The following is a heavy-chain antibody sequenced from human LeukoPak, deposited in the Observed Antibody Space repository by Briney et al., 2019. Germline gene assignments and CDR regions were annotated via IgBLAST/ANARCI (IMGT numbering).Heavy chain of an antibody. Sequence: GGSLRLSCAASGFTFSSYAMSWVRQAPGKGLEWVSAISGSGGSTYYADPVKGRFTISRDNSKNTLYLQMNSLRAEDTAVYYCAKDLMGYSYGYYFDYWGQGTLVTVSS. J-gene: IGHJ4*02. CDR2: ISGSGGST. D-gene: IGHD5-18*01. CDR3: AKDLMGYSYGYYFDY. CDR1: GFTFSSYA. V-gene: IGHV3-23*01.